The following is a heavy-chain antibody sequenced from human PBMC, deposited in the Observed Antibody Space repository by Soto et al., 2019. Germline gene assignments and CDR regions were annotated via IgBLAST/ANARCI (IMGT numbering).Heavy chain of an antibody. CDR3: AREGDSSGYYNYFDY. V-gene: IGHV4-59*01. D-gene: IGHD3-22*01. J-gene: IGHJ4*02. CDR1: GGSISSYY. Sequence: SLTLSLTCTVSGGSISSYYWSWIRQPPGKGLEWIGYIYYSGSTNYNPSLKSRVTISVDTSKNQFSLKLSSVTAADTAVYYCAREGDSSGYYNYFDYWGQGTLVTVSS. CDR2: IYYSGST.